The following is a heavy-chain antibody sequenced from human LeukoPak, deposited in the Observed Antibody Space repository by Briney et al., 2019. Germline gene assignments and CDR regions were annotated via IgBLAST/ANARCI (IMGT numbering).Heavy chain of an antibody. Sequence: SETLSLTCTISGGSITSFYWSWIRQPPGKGLEWIANIYYSGSTNYNPSLKSRVTISVDRSKNQFSLKLSSVTAADTAVYYCARSRGSNYYDSHFDYWGQGTLVTVSS. V-gene: IGHV4-59*12. CDR2: IYYSGST. CDR3: ARSRGSNYYDSHFDY. D-gene: IGHD3-22*01. J-gene: IGHJ4*02. CDR1: GGSITSFY.